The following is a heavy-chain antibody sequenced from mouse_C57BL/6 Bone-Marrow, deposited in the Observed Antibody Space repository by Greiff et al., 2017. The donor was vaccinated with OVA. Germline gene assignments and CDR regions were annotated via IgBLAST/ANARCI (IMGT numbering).Heavy chain of an antibody. D-gene: IGHD2-4*01. J-gene: IGHJ2*01. CDR2: INPSTGGT. V-gene: IGHV1-42*01. CDR1: GYSFTGYY. Sequence: VQLQQSGPELVKPGASVKISCKASGYSFTGYYMNWVKQSPEKSLEWIGEINPSTGGTTYNQKFKAKATLTVDKSSSTAYMQLKSLTSEDTAVYYCAHYDREGFDYWGQGTTLTVSS. CDR3: AHYDREGFDY.